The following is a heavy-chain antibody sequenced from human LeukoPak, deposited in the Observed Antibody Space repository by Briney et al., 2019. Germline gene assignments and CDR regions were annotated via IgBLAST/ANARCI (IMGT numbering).Heavy chain of an antibody. Sequence: SETLSLTCTVSGGSISSSSYYWGWIRQPPGKGLEWIGSIYYSGSTYYNPSLKSRVTISVDTSKNQFSLKLSSVTAADTAVYYCARVFWRAYYYYMDVWGKGTTVTVSS. D-gene: IGHD2/OR15-2a*01. CDR3: ARVFWRAYYYYMDV. J-gene: IGHJ6*03. V-gene: IGHV4-39*07. CDR1: GGSISSSSYY. CDR2: IYYSGST.